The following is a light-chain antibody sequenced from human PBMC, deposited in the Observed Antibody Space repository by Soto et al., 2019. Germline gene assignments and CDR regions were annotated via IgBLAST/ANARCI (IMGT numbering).Light chain of an antibody. CDR2: GTS. J-gene: IGKJ4*01. CDR3: QQWGNSPRVT. CDR1: DSVSISY. V-gene: IGKV3-20*01. Sequence: IVLTQSPGTLSLSPGERATLSCRASDSVSISYLAWYQQRSGQPPRLLMYGTSTTATGIPGRFSGSGSGNDFTLTISRLEPEDSAVYFCQQWGNSPRVTFGGGTKVEI.